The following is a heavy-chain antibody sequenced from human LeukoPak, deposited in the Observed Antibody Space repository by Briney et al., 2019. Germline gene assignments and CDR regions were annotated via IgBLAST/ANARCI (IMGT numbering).Heavy chain of an antibody. CDR1: GGSICSYY. D-gene: IGHD2-8*01. CDR3: ARGLETGYCTNGVCYFDY. Sequence: SETLSLTCTVSGGSICSYYWSWIRQPPGKGLEWIGEINHSGSANYNPSLKSRVTISVDTSKNQFSLKLSPVTAADTAVYYCARGLETGYCTNGVCYFDYWGQGTLVTVSS. CDR2: INHSGSA. J-gene: IGHJ4*02. V-gene: IGHV4-34*01.